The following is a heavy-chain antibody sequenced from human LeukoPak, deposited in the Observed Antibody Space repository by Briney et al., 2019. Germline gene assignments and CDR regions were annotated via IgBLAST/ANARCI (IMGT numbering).Heavy chain of an antibody. CDR2: IFYSGNT. D-gene: IGHD1-14*01. J-gene: IGHJ3*02. CDR3: ARDRGTLTAIDALDI. CDR1: GGSISSHY. Sequence: SETLSLTCTVSGGSISSHYWSWIRQPPGKGLEWIGYIFYSGNTNYNPSLKSRVTISVDTSKNQFSLKLSSVTAADTAVYFCARDRGTLTAIDALDIWGRGTVVTVSS. V-gene: IGHV4-59*11.